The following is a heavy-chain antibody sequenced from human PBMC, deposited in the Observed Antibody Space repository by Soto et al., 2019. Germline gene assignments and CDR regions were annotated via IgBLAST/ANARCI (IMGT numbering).Heavy chain of an antibody. CDR3: ARDRGGYVGNAFDI. Sequence: SVKVSCKASGGTFSSYAISWVRQAPGQGLEWMGGIIPIFGTANYAQKFQGRVTITADESTSTAYMELSSLRSEDTAVYYCARDRGGYVGNAFDIWGQGTMVTVSS. V-gene: IGHV1-69*13. J-gene: IGHJ3*02. CDR1: GGTFSSYA. CDR2: IIPIFGTA. D-gene: IGHD5-18*01.